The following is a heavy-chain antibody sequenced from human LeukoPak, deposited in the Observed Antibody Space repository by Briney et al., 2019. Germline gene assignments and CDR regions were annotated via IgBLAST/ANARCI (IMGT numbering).Heavy chain of an antibody. V-gene: IGHV3-15*01. CDR1: GVTFRNVW. D-gene: IGHD1-26*01. CDR3: TTGGGGTYSSDF. J-gene: IGHJ4*02. Sequence: PGGSLRLSCVASGVTFRNVWMSWVRQAPGKGLEWVGRVKSNPDGGTTDYAAPVKGRFTISRDDSKNTQYLEMDSLKTEDTAVYFCTTGGGGTYSSDFWGQGTLVTVSS. CDR2: VKSNPDGGTT.